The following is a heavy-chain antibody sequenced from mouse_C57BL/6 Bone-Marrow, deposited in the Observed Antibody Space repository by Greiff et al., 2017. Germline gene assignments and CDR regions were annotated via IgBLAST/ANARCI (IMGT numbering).Heavy chain of an antibody. Sequence: VQLKESGPGLAKPSQTLSLTCSVTGYSITSDYWNWIRKFPGNKLEYMGYISYSGSTYYNPSLKSRLSITRDTSKNQYYLQLNSVTTEDTAAYYCARAPLYYGSSYWWSDVWGTGTTVTVSA. CDR1: GYSITSDY. CDR3: ARAPLYYGSSYWWSDV. V-gene: IGHV3-8*01. J-gene: IGHJ1*03. D-gene: IGHD1-1*01. CDR2: ISYSGST.